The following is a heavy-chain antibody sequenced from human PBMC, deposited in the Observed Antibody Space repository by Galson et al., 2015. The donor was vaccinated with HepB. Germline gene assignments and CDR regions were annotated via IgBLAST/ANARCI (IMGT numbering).Heavy chain of an antibody. V-gene: IGHV3-48*04. CDR3: ARAWLRAVPAAPGDY. CDR2: ISSSSTI. D-gene: IGHD2-2*01. J-gene: IGHJ4*02. CDR1: GFTFSSYS. Sequence: SLRLSCAASGFTFSSYSMNWVRQAPGKGLEWVSYISSSSTIYYADSVKGRFTISRDNAKNSLYLQMNSLRAEDTAVYYCARAWLRAVPAAPGDYWGQGTLVTVSS.